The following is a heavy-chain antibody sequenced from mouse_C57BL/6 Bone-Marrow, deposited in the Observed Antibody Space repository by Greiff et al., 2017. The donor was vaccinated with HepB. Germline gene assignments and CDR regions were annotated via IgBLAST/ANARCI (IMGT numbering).Heavy chain of an antibody. Sequence: EVQGVESGEGLVKPGGSLKLSCAASGFTFSSYAMSWVRQTPEKRLEWVAYISSGGDYIYYADTVKGRFTISRDNARNTLYLQMSSLKSEDTAMYYCTRITTVVEGAMDYWGQGTSVTVSS. V-gene: IGHV5-9-1*02. CDR2: ISSGGDYI. D-gene: IGHD1-1*01. CDR3: TRITTVVEGAMDY. J-gene: IGHJ4*01. CDR1: GFTFSSYA.